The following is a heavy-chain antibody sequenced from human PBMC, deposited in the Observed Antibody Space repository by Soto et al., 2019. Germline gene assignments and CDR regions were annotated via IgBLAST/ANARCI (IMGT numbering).Heavy chain of an antibody. Sequence: SETLSLTCAVYGGSFSGYYWSWIRQPPGKGLEWIEEINHSGSTNYNPSLKSRVTISVDTSKNQFSLKLSSVTAADTAVYYCARVPRYFDSAYNWFDPWGQGTLVTVSS. CDR1: GGSFSGYY. D-gene: IGHD3-9*01. V-gene: IGHV4-34*01. CDR3: ARVPRYFDSAYNWFDP. CDR2: INHSGST. J-gene: IGHJ5*02.